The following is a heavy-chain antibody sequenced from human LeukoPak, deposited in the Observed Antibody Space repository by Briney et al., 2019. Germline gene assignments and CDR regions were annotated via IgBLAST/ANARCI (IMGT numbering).Heavy chain of an antibody. V-gene: IGHV4-34*01. Sequence: PSETLSLTCAVYGGSFSGYYWSWIRQPPGKGLEWIGEINHSGSTNYNPSLKSRVTISVDTSKNQFSLKLSSVTAADTAAYYCARGGYSSSLVDYYGMDVWGQGTTVTVSS. D-gene: IGHD6-6*01. CDR2: INHSGST. CDR1: GGSFSGYY. CDR3: ARGGYSSSLVDYYGMDV. J-gene: IGHJ6*02.